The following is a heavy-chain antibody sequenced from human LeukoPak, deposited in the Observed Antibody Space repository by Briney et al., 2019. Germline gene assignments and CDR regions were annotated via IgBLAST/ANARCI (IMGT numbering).Heavy chain of an antibody. CDR1: GYTFTSYD. V-gene: IGHV1-18*01. CDR2: INPNSGGT. J-gene: IGHJ4*02. D-gene: IGHD3-10*01. Sequence: GASVNVSCKASGYTFTSYDINWVRQAPGQGLEWMGWINPNSGGTNYAQKLQGRVSMTTDTSTSTAYMELRSLRSDDTAVYYCARSTYYYGSVVDYWGQGTLVTVSS. CDR3: ARSTYYYGSVVDY.